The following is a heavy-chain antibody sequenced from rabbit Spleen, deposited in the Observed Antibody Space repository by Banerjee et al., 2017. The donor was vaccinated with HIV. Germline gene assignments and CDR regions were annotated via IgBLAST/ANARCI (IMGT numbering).Heavy chain of an antibody. D-gene: IGHD8-1*01. J-gene: IGHJ6*01. CDR1: GFDFSINYV. Sequence: QSLEESGGDLVQPEGSLTLTCTVSGFDFSINYVMRWVRQAPGKGLEWIACIYAGSSGSTYSATWAKGRFTLSKTSSTTVTLQMTSLTAADTATYFCARDAGTSFSTYGMDLWGQGTLVTVS. CDR2: IYAGSSGST. V-gene: IGHV1S40*01. CDR3: ARDAGTSFSTYGMDL.